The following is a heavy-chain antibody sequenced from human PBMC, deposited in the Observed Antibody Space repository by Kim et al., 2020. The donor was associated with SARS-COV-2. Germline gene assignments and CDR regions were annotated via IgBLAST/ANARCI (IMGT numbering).Heavy chain of an antibody. Sequence: GGSLRLSCTDSGFTFSSYAMSWVRQAPGEGLEWVSGISGSGGLTYYADSVKGRFTISRDNSKNTLYLQMNSLRAEDTAVYYCAKDRLGGFSGHDLDSWGQGTLVTVSS. D-gene: IGHD5-12*01. J-gene: IGHJ4*02. V-gene: IGHV3-23*01. CDR2: ISGSGGLT. CDR1: GFTFSSYA. CDR3: AKDRLGGFSGHDLDS.